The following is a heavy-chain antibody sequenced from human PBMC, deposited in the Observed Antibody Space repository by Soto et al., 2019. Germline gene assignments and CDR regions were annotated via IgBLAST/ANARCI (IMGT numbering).Heavy chain of an antibody. CDR2: IIPILGIA. CDR3: ARDKGYSSSGLYGMDV. D-gene: IGHD6-13*01. CDR1: GGTFSSYT. Sequence: QVQLVPSGAEVKKPGSSVKVSCKASGGTFSSYTISWVRQAPGQGLERMARIIPILGIANYAQKFQGRVTITADKSTSTAYMELSSLRSEDTAVYYCARDKGYSSSGLYGMDVWGQGTTVTVSS. V-gene: IGHV1-69*08. J-gene: IGHJ6*02.